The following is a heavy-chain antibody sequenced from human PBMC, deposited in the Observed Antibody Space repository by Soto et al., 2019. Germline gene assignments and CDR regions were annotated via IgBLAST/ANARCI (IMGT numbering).Heavy chain of an antibody. D-gene: IGHD3-9*01. CDR1: GGSISSYY. J-gene: IGHJ5*02. V-gene: IGHV4-59*01. CDR2: IYYSGST. Sequence: PSETLSLTCTVSGGSISSYYWSWIRQPPGKGLEWIGYIYYSGSTNYNPSLKSRVTISVDTSKNQFSLKLSSVTAADTAVYYCARSAILTGYPYNWFVPWGQGTLVTVSS. CDR3: ARSAILTGYPYNWFVP.